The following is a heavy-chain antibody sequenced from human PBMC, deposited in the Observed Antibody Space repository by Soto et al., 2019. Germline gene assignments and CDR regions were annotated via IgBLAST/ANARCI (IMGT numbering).Heavy chain of an antibody. Sequence: QVQLVQSGAEVKKPGASVKVSCKASGYTFTSYDINWVRQATGQGLEWMGWMNPNSGNTGYAQKFQGRVTMTRNTSISTAYMELISLRSEDTAVYYCARGVGCGDGYNPTEYFQHWGPGTLVTVSS. V-gene: IGHV1-8*01. D-gene: IGHD5-12*01. CDR2: MNPNSGNT. J-gene: IGHJ1*01. CDR1: GYTFTSYD. CDR3: ARGVGCGDGYNPTEYFQH.